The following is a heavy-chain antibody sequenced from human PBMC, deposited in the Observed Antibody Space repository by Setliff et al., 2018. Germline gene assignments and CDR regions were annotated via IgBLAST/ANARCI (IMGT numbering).Heavy chain of an antibody. J-gene: IGHJ6*03. CDR3: ATSPPLYYYYYYYMDV. CDR2: LTASGDTT. Sequence: GGSLRLSCAASGFTFSRSAIHWVRQASGKGLAWVSTLTASGDTTYYADSVKGRFTISRDNAKNSLYLQMNSLRAEDTAVYYCATSPPLYYYYYYYMDVWGKGTTVTVSS. V-gene: IGHV3-48*03. CDR1: GFTFSRSA.